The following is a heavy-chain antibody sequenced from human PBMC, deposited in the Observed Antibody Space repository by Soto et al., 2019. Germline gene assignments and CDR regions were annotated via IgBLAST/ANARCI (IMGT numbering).Heavy chain of an antibody. J-gene: IGHJ5*02. CDR3: ARLLAEYSASVGP. Sequence: GESVKISCKGSGYNFAIYCIGWVLQMPGKGLEWMGIIHPGDSDTRYSPSFRGQVTISADKSTSRAYLQWSSLEASDTAIYYCARLLAEYSASVGPWGQGTMVTVSS. V-gene: IGHV5-51*01. CDR1: GYNFAIYC. D-gene: IGHD6-6*01. CDR2: IHPGDSDT.